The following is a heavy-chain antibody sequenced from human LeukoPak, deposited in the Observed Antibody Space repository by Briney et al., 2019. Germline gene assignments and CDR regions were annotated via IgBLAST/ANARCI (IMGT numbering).Heavy chain of an antibody. CDR2: ISHDGII. CDR1: GFTFSSYV. CDR3: ARAPRFGSGWYFDY. D-gene: IGHD3-22*01. V-gene: IGHV3-74*01. Sequence: GGSLRLSCETAGFTFSSYVMHWVRRTPGKGLVWVSRISHDGIISYADSVKGRFTISRDNAKNTLILQMNSLRVEDTAVYYCARAPRFGSGWYFDYWGQGTLVTVSS. J-gene: IGHJ4*02.